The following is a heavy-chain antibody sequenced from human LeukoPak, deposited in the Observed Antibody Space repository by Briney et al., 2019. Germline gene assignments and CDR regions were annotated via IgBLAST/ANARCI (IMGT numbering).Heavy chain of an antibody. CDR3: ARFPPRSAVDY. V-gene: IGHV4-59*01. Sequence: SETLSLTCTVSGGSISSYYWSWIRQPPGKGLEWIGYIYYSGSTNYNPSLKSRVTISVDTSKNQFSLKLSSVTAADTAVYYCARFPPRSAVDYWGQGTLVTVSS. J-gene: IGHJ4*02. D-gene: IGHD6-19*01. CDR1: GGSISSYY. CDR2: IYYSGST.